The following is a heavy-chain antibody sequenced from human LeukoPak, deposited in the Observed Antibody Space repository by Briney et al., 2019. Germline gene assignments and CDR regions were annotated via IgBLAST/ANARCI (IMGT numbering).Heavy chain of an antibody. V-gene: IGHV1-69*10. CDR1: GYTFTSYG. J-gene: IGHJ4*02. CDR3: ARNRGAGYYYDSSGPEDY. Sequence: GASVKVSCKASGYTFTSYGISWVRQAPGQGLEWMGWIIPILGIANYAQKFQGRVTITADKSTSTAYMELSSLRSEDTAVYYCARNRGAGYYYDSSGPEDYWGQGTLVTVSS. D-gene: IGHD3-22*01. CDR2: IIPILGIA.